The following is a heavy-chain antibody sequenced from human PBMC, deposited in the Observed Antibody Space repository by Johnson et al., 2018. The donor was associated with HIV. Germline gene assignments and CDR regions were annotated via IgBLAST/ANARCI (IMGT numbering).Heavy chain of an antibody. Sequence: QVQLVESGGGVVQPGRSLRLSCVASGFTFSSYGMHWVRQAPGKGLEWVAVIWYDGSNKYYADSVKGRFTISRDNSKNTLYLQMNSLRTEDTAVYYCAKDAGIAVAEGAFDIWGQGTMVTVSS. CDR2: IWYDGSNK. J-gene: IGHJ3*02. V-gene: IGHV3-33*06. D-gene: IGHD6-19*01. CDR3: AKDAGIAVAEGAFDI. CDR1: GFTFSSYG.